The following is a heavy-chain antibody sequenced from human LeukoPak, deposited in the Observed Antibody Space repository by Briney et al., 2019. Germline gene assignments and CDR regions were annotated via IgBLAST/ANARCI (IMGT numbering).Heavy chain of an antibody. J-gene: IGHJ6*02. CDR1: GYTFTGYY. CDR2: INPNSGGT. D-gene: IGHD3-3*01. CDR3: ARGVGRSSYYDFWSGYLGNGMDV. Sequence: ASVKVSCKASGYTFTGYYMHWVRQAPGQGLEWMGWINPNSGGTNYAQKFQGRVTMTRDTSISTAYMELSSLRSEDTAVYYCARGVGRSSYYDFWSGYLGNGMDVWGQGTTVTVSS. V-gene: IGHV1-2*02.